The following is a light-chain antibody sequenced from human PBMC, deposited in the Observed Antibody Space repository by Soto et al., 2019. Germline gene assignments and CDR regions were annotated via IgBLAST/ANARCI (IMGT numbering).Light chain of an antibody. V-gene: IGLV3-21*02. CDR3: QVWDSSSYHVV. CDR1: KIGSKS. CDR2: DDS. Sequence: SYELTQPPSVSVAPGQTARITCGGDKIGSKSVHWCQQKPGQAPVLVVHDDSDRPSGIPERFSGSNSGNTATLTISRVEAGDEADYYCQVWDSSSYHVVFGGGTKLTVL. J-gene: IGLJ2*01.